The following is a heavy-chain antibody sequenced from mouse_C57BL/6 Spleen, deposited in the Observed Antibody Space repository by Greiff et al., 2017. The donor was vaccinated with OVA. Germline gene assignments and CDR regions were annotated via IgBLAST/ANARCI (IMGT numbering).Heavy chain of an antibody. CDR2: SRNKANDYTT. CDR1: GFTFSDFY. CDR3: ARDARDYDGWYFDV. J-gene: IGHJ1*03. D-gene: IGHD2-4*01. V-gene: IGHV7-1*01. Sequence: EVQLVESGGGLVQSGRSLRLSCATSGFTFSDFYMEWVRQAPGKGLEWIAASRNKANDYTTEYSASVKGRFIVSRDTSQSILYLQMNALRAEDTAIYYCARDARDYDGWYFDVWGTGTTVTVSS.